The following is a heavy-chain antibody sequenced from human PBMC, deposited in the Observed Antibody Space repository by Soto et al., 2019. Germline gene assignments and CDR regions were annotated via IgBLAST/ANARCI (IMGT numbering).Heavy chain of an antibody. CDR2: VSPFNGNT. J-gene: IGHJ6*02. Sequence: GASVKVSCKVFGYTFSTYGLSWVRQSPGQGLEWMGWVSPFNGNTYYAPGLQGRVTMTTDTSTNTVYMSLRSLRSDDTAIYYCVRGGIQEANRPYYDYGLDVWGQGAPVTVSS. V-gene: IGHV1-18*01. CDR1: GYTFSTYG. CDR3: VRGGIQEANRPYYDYGLDV. D-gene: IGHD5-18*01.